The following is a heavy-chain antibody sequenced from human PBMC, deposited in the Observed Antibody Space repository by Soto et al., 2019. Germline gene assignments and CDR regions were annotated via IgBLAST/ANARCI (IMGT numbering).Heavy chain of an antibody. V-gene: IGHV3-9*01. CDR2: NSWNSETI. CDR3: AKDMKWGGMTTIHYFDS. J-gene: IGHJ4*02. D-gene: IGHD4-17*01. CDR1: GFTVDDYA. Sequence: EVQLVESGGGLVQPGRSLRLSCAASGFTVDDYAMHWVRQAPGKGLEWVSGNSWNSETIDYADSVKGRFTISRDNVKSSLFLQMNSLSPDDTALYYCAKDMKWGGMTTIHYFDSWGQGTLVTVSS.